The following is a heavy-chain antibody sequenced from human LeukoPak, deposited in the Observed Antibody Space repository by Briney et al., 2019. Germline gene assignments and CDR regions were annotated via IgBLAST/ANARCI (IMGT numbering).Heavy chain of an antibody. J-gene: IGHJ4*02. CDR2: IYYGGST. Sequence: SETLSLTCSVSGGSISSDRHYWGWIRQSSGKGLEWIGSIYYGGSTYQNPSLKSRLTLSVDISKNQFSLKLTSVTAADTGGYFCAGRTEGAIDSPIFESWGQGLLVTVSS. CDR3: AGRTEGAIDSPIFES. V-gene: IGHV4-39*01. D-gene: IGHD3/OR15-3a*01. CDR1: GGSISSDRHY.